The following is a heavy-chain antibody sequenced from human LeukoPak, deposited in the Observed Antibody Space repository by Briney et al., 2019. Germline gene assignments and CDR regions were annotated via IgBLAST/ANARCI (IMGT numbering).Heavy chain of an antibody. Sequence: AASVKVSCKASGGTFSSYAISWVRQAPGQGLEWMGGIIPIFGTANYVQKFQGRVTITADKSTSTAYMELSSLRSEDTAVYYCARDEAAVGSRSFDYWGQGTLVTVSS. J-gene: IGHJ4*02. V-gene: IGHV1-69*06. CDR2: IIPIFGTA. CDR3: ARDEAAVGSRSFDY. CDR1: GGTFSSYA. D-gene: IGHD6-13*01.